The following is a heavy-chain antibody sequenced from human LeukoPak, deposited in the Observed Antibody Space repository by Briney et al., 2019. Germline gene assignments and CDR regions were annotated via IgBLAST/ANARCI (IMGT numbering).Heavy chain of an antibody. J-gene: IGHJ3*02. CDR3: ASKSGYAGAFDI. CDR1: GGSISSYY. CDR2: IYYSGST. Sequence: ETLSLTCTVSGGSISSYYWSWIRQPPGKGLEWIGYIYYSGSTNYNPSLKSRVTISVDTSKNQFSLKLSSVTAADTAVYYCASKSGYAGAFDIWGQGTMVTVSS. V-gene: IGHV4-59*08. D-gene: IGHD3-10*01.